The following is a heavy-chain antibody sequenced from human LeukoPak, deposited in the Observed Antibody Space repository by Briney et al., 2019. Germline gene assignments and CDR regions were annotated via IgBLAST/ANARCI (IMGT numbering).Heavy chain of an antibody. CDR1: GYTFTSNY. CDR2: INPSGGST. Sequence: ASVKVSCKASGYTFTSNYMLWVRQAPGQGLEWMGIINPSGGSTSYAQKFQGRVTMTRDTSTSTVYMELSSLRSEDTAVYYCASPGYDFWSGYQIWGQGTMVTVSS. D-gene: IGHD3-3*01. V-gene: IGHV1-46*01. J-gene: IGHJ3*02. CDR3: ASPGYDFWSGYQI.